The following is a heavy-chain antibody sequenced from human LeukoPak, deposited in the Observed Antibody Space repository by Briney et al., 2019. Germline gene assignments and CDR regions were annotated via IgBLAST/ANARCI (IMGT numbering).Heavy chain of an antibody. V-gene: IGHV3-23*01. Sequence: PGGSLRLSCAASGFTFSSYAMSWVRQAPGKGLEWVSTISGSGGITYYADSVKGRFTISRDNSKNTLYLQMNSLRGEDTAVYYCAKGIIGSSYYYGVDVWGQGTTVTVSS. CDR3: AKGIIGSSYYYGVDV. D-gene: IGHD3-10*01. CDR2: ISGSGGIT. J-gene: IGHJ6*02. CDR1: GFTFSSYA.